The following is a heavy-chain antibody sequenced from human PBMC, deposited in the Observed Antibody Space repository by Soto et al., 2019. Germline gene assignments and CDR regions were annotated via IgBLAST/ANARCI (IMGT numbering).Heavy chain of an antibody. CDR2: ISTDGSVT. J-gene: IGHJ4*02. CDR3: ARAXYSSGWWGFDY. CDR1: GLTFSSYW. D-gene: IGHD6-19*01. Sequence: EVQLVESGGGLVQPGGSLRLSCAASGLTFSSYWMHWVRQAPGKGLXWVSRISTDGSVTTYADSVKGRFTISRDNPXXTXYXXXXXXXXXXTXXXXCARAXYSSGWWGFDYWGQGTLVTVSS. V-gene: IGHV3-74*01.